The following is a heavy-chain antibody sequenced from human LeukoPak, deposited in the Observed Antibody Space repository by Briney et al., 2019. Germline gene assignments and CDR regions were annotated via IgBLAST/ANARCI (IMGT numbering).Heavy chain of an antibody. CDR1: GDSISSSNYY. J-gene: IGHJ4*02. CDR3: ARVPAAALTHFDF. Sequence: SPSETLSLTCTVSGDSISSSNYYWGWIRQSPGKGLEWIGSVCYSGSTYYNPSLKSPVTISLDTSKNQFSLKLSSVTAADTAVYYCARVPAAALTHFDFWGQGTLVTVPS. CDR2: VCYSGST. D-gene: IGHD2-2*01. V-gene: IGHV4-39*07.